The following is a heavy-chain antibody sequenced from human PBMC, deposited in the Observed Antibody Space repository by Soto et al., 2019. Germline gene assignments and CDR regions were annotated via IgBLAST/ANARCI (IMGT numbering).Heavy chain of an antibody. CDR3: AGDRYSSGWYLGYYFDY. CDR1: GFTFSSYW. Sequence: GGSLRLSCAASGFTFSSYWMSWVRQAPGKGLEWVANIKQDGSEKYYVDSVKGRFTISRDNAKNSLYLQMNSLRAEDTAVYYCAGDRYSSGWYLGYYFDYWGQGTLVTVSS. D-gene: IGHD6-19*01. J-gene: IGHJ4*02. CDR2: IKQDGSEK. V-gene: IGHV3-7*01.